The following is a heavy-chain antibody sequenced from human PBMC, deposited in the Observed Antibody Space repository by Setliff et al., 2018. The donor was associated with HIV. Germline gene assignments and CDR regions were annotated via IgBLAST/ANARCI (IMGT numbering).Heavy chain of an antibody. CDR3: AGCITGTTHWFDP. Sequence: SETLSLTCTVSGGSISSSSYYWGWIRQPPGKGLEWIGSIYYSGSTYYNPSLKSRVTISLDSSKDQFSLKLSSVTAADTAVYYCAGCITGTTHWFDPWGQGTLVTVSS. V-gene: IGHV4-39*07. CDR2: IYYSGST. CDR1: GGSISSSSYY. J-gene: IGHJ5*02. D-gene: IGHD1-20*01.